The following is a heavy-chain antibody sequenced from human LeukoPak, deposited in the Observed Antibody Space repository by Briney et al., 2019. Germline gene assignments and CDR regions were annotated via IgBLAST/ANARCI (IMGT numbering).Heavy chain of an antibody. D-gene: IGHD1-26*01. V-gene: IGHV1-18*01. CDR3: ARGGAVLGIDY. Sequence: ASVKVSCKASGYTFSSYGIGWVRQAPRQGLEWMGWITAGNGNTNYAQKVRGRVTMTTDTSTSTAYMELRSLRSDDTAVYYCARGGAVLGIDYWGQGTLVTVSS. CDR1: GYTFSSYG. CDR2: ITAGNGNT. J-gene: IGHJ4*02.